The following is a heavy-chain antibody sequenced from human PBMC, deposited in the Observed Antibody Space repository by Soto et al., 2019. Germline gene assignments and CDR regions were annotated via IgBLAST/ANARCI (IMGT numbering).Heavy chain of an antibody. CDR1: GFTFDDYA. D-gene: IGHD3-16*02. V-gene: IGHV3-9*01. J-gene: IGHJ3*02. Sequence: EVQLVESGGGLVQPGRSLRLSCAASGFTFDDYAMHWVRQAPGKGLEWVSGISWNSGSIGYADSVKGRFTISRDNAKNSLYLQMNRLRAEDTALYYCAKSIPPPGGVIVGLVAFDIWGQGTMVTVSS. CDR3: AKSIPPPGGVIVGLVAFDI. CDR2: ISWNSGSI.